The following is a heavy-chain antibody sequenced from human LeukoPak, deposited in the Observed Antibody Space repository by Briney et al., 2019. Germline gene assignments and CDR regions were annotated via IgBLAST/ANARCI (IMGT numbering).Heavy chain of an antibody. CDR2: IKHDESEK. CDR1: GFSFSTSW. V-gene: IGHV3-7*01. Sequence: GGSLRLSCAASGFSFSTSWMSWVRQAPGKGLEWVANIKHDESEKYYVNSVRGRFTSFRDNAKNSLYLQMNSLRVEDTAVYYCTRATYSGSYPYYYDYWGQGTLVTVSS. J-gene: IGHJ4*02. CDR3: TRATYSGSYPYYYDY. D-gene: IGHD1-26*01.